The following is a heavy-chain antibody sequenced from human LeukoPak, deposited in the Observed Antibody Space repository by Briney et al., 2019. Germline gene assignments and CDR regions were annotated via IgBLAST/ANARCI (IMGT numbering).Heavy chain of an antibody. Sequence: SVKVSCKASGGTFSSYTISWVRQAPGQGLEWMGRIIPILGIVNYAQKYQGRVTITADKSTSTAYMELSCLRSEDTAVYYCAPLRGYYYDSSGYYPPFDYWSQGTLVTVSS. V-gene: IGHV1-69*02. J-gene: IGHJ4*02. CDR2: IIPILGIV. CDR1: GGTFSSYT. CDR3: APLRGYYYDSSGYYPPFDY. D-gene: IGHD3-22*01.